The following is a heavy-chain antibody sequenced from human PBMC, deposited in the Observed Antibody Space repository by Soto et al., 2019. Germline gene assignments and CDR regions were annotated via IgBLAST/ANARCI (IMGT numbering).Heavy chain of an antibody. D-gene: IGHD6-19*01. Sequence: SETLSLTCAVSGGSISSGGYSWSWIRQPPGKGLEWIGYIYHSRSTYYNPSLESRVTISVDRSNNQCSLKLKSVTAADTAVYFCAGMPYTSGLRFDPWGPGTLVTVSS. J-gene: IGHJ5*02. CDR1: GGSISSGGYS. V-gene: IGHV4-30-2*01. CDR3: AGMPYTSGLRFDP. CDR2: IYHSRST.